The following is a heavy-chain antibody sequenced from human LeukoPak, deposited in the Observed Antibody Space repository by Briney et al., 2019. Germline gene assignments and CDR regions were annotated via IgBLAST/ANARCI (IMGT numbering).Heavy chain of an antibody. CDR1: GGSISSGGYY. J-gene: IGHJ5*02. CDR2: IYYSGST. Sequence: SETLSLTCTVSGGSISSGGYYWSWIRQHPGKGLEWIGYIYYSGSTYYNPSLKSRVTISVDTSKNQFSLKLSSVTAADTAVYYCVNYGSGSYRFDPWGQGTLVTVSS. V-gene: IGHV4-31*03. CDR3: VNYGSGSYRFDP. D-gene: IGHD3-10*01.